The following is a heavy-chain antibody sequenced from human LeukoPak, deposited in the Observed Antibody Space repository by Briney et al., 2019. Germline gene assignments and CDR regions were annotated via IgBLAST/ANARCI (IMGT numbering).Heavy chain of an antibody. Sequence: PSETLSLTCAVYGGSFSGYYWSWIRQPPGKGLEWIGESNHSGSTNYNPSLKSRVTISVDTSKNQFSLKLSSVTAADTAVYYCARRFYGSGSPFDYWGQGTLVTVSS. CDR3: ARRFYGSGSPFDY. J-gene: IGHJ4*02. CDR1: GGSFSGYY. D-gene: IGHD3-10*01. V-gene: IGHV4-34*01. CDR2: SNHSGST.